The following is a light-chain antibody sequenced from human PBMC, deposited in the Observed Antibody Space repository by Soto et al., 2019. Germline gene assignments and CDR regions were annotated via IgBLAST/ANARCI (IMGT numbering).Light chain of an antibody. V-gene: IGLV2-14*03. J-gene: IGLJ1*01. CDR3: SSHTSSTALV. CDR2: DVT. CDR1: DSDIGGYDH. Sequence: QSVLTQPASVSASPGQSIAISCTGTDSDIGGYDHVSWYQQPPGKAPKLLIYDVTNRPSGVSSRFSGSKAGRTASLTISGLQTEDEADYYCSSHTSSTALVFGTGTKLTVL.